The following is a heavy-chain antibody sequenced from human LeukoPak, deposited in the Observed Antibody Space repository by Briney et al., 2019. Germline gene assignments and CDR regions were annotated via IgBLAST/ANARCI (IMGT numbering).Heavy chain of an antibody. CDR3: AYSSGYQQH. CDR2: INHSGST. CDR1: GGSFSDYY. V-gene: IGHV4-34*01. J-gene: IGHJ1*01. Sequence: SETLSLTCAVYGGSFSDYYWSWIRQPPGKGLEWIGEINHSGSTNYNPSIKSRVTISVDTSKNQFSLKLSSVTAADTAVYYCAYSSGYQQHWGQGTLVTVSS. D-gene: IGHD3-22*01.